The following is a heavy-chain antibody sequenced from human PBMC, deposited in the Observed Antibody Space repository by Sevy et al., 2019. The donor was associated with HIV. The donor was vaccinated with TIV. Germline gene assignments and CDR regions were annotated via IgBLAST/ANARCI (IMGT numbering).Heavy chain of an antibody. CDR3: AGRNYGSGIFAFDI. Sequence: GGSLRLSCAASGFTFSSYSMNWVRQAPGKGLEWVSSFSSSSSTIYYADSVKGRFIISRDNAKNSLYLQMNSLRDEDTAVYYCAGRNYGSGIFAFDIWGQGTMVTVSS. CDR2: FSSSSSTI. CDR1: GFTFSSYS. V-gene: IGHV3-48*02. J-gene: IGHJ3*02. D-gene: IGHD3-10*01.